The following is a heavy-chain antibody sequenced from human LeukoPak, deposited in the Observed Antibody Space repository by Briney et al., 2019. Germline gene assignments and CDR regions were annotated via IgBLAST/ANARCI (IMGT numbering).Heavy chain of an antibody. V-gene: IGHV1-2*02. CDR2: INPNSGGT. CDR1: GYTFTGYY. D-gene: IGHD2-15*01. CDR3: ATGDVVVVAAAIDY. J-gene: IGHJ4*02. Sequence: AAVKVSCKASGYTFTGYYMHWGRQAPGQGVEWMGWINPNSGGTNYAQKFQCRVTMTRATSITTAYMELSRLRSDDTAVYYCATGDVVVVAAAIDYWGQGTLVTVSS.